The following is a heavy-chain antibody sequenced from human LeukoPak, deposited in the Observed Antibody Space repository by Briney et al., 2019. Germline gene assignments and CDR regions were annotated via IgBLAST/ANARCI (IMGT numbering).Heavy chain of an antibody. V-gene: IGHV3-74*01. Sequence: GGSLRLSCVASGFTFSSYWMLWVRQAPGKGLVGVARIDTDGSATTYADSVKGRFAISRDNAKNTLYLQMDSLIAEDTAVYYCASEGTHKYWGSPYYYMDVWGKGTTVTLSS. CDR3: ASEGTHKYWGSPYYYMDV. CDR1: GFTFSSYW. CDR2: IDTDGSAT. J-gene: IGHJ6*03. D-gene: IGHD2-8*02.